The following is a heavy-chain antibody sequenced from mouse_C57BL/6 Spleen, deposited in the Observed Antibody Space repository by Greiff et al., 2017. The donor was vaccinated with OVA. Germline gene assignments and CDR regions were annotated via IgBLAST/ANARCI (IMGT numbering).Heavy chain of an antibody. V-gene: IGHV1-80*01. Sequence: VQLQQSGAELVKPGASVKISCKASGYAFSSYWMNWVKQRPGKGLEWIGQTYPGDGDTNYNGKFKGKATLTSDKASSAAYMQLSSLTSEDSAFYFCGRKYYVSSFLVADWGKGTLVTVSA. J-gene: IGHJ3*01. D-gene: IGHD1-1*01. CDR3: GRKYYVSSFLVAD. CDR2: TYPGDGDT. CDR1: GYAFSSYW.